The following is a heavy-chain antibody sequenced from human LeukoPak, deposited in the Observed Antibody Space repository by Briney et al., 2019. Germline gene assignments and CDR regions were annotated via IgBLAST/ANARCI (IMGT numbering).Heavy chain of an antibody. V-gene: IGHV3-23*01. CDR1: GFTFSSYA. J-gene: IGHJ5*02. Sequence: PGGSLRLSCAASGFTFSSYAMSWVRQAPGKGLEWVSAISGSGGSTYYADSVKGRFTISRDNSKNTLYLQMNSLRAEDTAVYYCATIFGVVIGGIRSDPWGQGTLVTVSS. CDR2: ISGSGGST. CDR3: ATIFGVVIGGIRSDP. D-gene: IGHD3-3*01.